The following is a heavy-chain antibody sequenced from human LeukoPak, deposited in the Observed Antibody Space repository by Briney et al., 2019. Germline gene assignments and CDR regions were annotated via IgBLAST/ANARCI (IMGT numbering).Heavy chain of an antibody. V-gene: IGHV1-69*04. J-gene: IGHJ4*02. CDR1: GGTFSSYA. CDR3: ARGSVREYYDSSEISSPEDY. CDR2: IIPILGIA. D-gene: IGHD3-22*01. Sequence: GSSVKVSCKASGGTFSSYAISWVRQAPGQGLEWVGRIIPILGIANYAQKFQGRVTITTDESTSTAYMELSSLRSEDTAVYYCARGSVREYYDSSEISSPEDYWGQGTLVTVSS.